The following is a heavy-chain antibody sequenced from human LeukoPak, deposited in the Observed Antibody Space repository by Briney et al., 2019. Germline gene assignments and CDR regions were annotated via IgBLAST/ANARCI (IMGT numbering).Heavy chain of an antibody. CDR3: AKTGIQLWSTSYYYYMDV. Sequence: GGSLRLSCAASGFTFSSYGMHWVRQAPGKGLQWVTFIRYDGSDKYYADSVKGRFTIPRDNSKNTLYLQMNSLRAEDTAVYYCAKTGIQLWSTSYYYYMDVWGKGTTVTVSS. J-gene: IGHJ6*03. D-gene: IGHD5-18*01. CDR2: IRYDGSDK. V-gene: IGHV3-30*02. CDR1: GFTFSSYG.